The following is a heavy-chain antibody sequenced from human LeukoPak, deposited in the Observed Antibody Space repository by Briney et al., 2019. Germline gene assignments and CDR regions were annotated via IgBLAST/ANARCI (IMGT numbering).Heavy chain of an antibody. CDR3: AKNPWLVLRYYYYYMDV. Sequence: GGSLRLSCAASGFTFSSYAMSWVRQAPGKGLEWVSAISGSGGSTYYADSVKGRFTISRDNSKNTLYLQMNSLRAEDTAVYYCAKNPWLVLRYYYYYMDVWGKGTTATVSS. J-gene: IGHJ6*03. CDR2: ISGSGGST. V-gene: IGHV3-23*01. CDR1: GFTFSSYA. D-gene: IGHD6-19*01.